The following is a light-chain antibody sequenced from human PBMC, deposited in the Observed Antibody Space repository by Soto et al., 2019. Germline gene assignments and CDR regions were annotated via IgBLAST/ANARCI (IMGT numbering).Light chain of an antibody. CDR1: QSVLYSSNNKKY. CDR2: WAS. Sequence: DIVMTQSPDSLAVSLGERATINCTSSQSVLYSSNNKKYLAWYQQKPGQPPKLLIYWASTRESGVPDRFSGSASGIDFTLTISSLQAEDVAVYYCQQYYSTPCTFGQGTKLEIK. V-gene: IGKV4-1*01. J-gene: IGKJ2*02. CDR3: QQYYSTPCT.